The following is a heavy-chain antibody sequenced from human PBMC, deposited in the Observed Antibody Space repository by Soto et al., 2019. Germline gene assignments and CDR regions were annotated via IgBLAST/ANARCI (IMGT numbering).Heavy chain of an antibody. V-gene: IGHV1-8*01. CDR1: GYTFTSYD. J-gene: IGHJ6*03. Sequence: ASVKVSCKASGYTFTSYDINWVRQATGQGLEWMGWMNPNSGNTGYAQKFQGRVTMTRNTSISTAYMELSSLRSEDTAVYYCARGMGGYDLGYYYYYMDVWGKGTTVTVSS. CDR2: MNPNSGNT. D-gene: IGHD5-12*01. CDR3: ARGMGGYDLGYYYYYMDV.